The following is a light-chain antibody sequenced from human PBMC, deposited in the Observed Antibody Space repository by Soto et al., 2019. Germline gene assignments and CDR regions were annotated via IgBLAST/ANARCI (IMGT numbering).Light chain of an antibody. CDR1: QSVSSSY. J-gene: IGKJ1*01. CDR2: GAS. CDR3: QQYGSSPQT. Sequence: EIVLTQSPGTLSLSPGERATLSCRASQSVSSSYLAWYQQKPGQAPRLLIYGASSRATGIPDRFSGSGSGTDFNITISRLEPEDSAPYYCQQYGSSPQTFGQGTKADLK. V-gene: IGKV3-20*01.